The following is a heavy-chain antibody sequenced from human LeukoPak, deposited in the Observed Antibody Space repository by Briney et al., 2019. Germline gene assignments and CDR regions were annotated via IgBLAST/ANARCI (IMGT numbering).Heavy chain of an antibody. CDR2: INAGNGNT. CDR3: ARLALRQNWLDP. D-gene: IGHD3-16*01. Sequence: GASVKVSCKASGYTFTSYAMHWVRQAPGQRLEWMGWINAGNGNTKYSQKFQGRVTITRDTSASTAYMELSSLRSEDTAVYYCARLALRQNWLDPWGQGTLVTVSS. CDR1: GYTFTSYA. V-gene: IGHV1-3*01. J-gene: IGHJ5*02.